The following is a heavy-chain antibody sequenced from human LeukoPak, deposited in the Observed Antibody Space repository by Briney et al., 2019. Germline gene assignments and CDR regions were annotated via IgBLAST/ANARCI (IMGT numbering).Heavy chain of an antibody. CDR2: IYYSGST. J-gene: IGHJ5*02. CDR3: ARERHGSGYNWFDP. CDR1: GGSISSSSYY. D-gene: IGHD5-12*01. V-gene: IGHV4-30-4*08. Sequence: SETLSLTCTVSGGSISSSSYYWGWIRQPPGKGLEWIGYIYYSGSTYYNPSLKSRVTISVDTSKNQFSLKLSSVTAADTAVYFCARERHGSGYNWFDPWGQGTLVTVSS.